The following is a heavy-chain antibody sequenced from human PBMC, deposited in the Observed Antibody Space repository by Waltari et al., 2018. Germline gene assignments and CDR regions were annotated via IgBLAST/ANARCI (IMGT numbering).Heavy chain of an antibody. CDR1: GGSISSGGYY. D-gene: IGHD1-20*01. Sequence: QVQLQESGPGLVKPSQTLSLTCTVSGGSISSGGYYWSWIRQHQGKGLEWIGYIYYSGSTYYNPSLKSRVTISVDTSKNQFSLKLSSVTAADTAVYYCARTRYNWNDVYPGDAFDIWGQGTMVTVSS. CDR2: IYYSGST. V-gene: IGHV4-31*03. J-gene: IGHJ3*02. CDR3: ARTRYNWNDVYPGDAFDI.